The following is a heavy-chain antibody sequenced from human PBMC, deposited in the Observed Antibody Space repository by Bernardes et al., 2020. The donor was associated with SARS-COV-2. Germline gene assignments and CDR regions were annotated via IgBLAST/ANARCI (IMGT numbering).Heavy chain of an antibody. CDR1: GGSISSSDYY. Sequence: SETLSLTCTVSGGSISSSDYYWAWIRQPPGKGLEWIGRIYYSGSTDYNPSLKSRVTISVDTSKNQFSLNLSSVTAADTAVYYCARHHPGFLEWTNWFDPWGQGTLVTVSS. CDR2: IYYSGST. J-gene: IGHJ5*02. D-gene: IGHD3-3*01. V-gene: IGHV4-39*01. CDR3: ARHHPGFLEWTNWFDP.